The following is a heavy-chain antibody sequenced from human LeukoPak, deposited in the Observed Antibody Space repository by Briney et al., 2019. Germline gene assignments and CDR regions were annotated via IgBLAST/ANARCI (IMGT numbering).Heavy chain of an antibody. J-gene: IGHJ3*02. D-gene: IGHD2-15*01. CDR2: IYSTGTT. V-gene: IGHV4-4*07. CDR3: ASDRIEVDAFDI. CDR1: GGSMNQYY. Sequence: SETLSLTCTVSGGSMNQYYWSWIRQPAGKGLEWIGRIYSTGTTYYKPSLKSRVTMSVDTSHNQFFLKLNSVTAADTAVYYCASDRIEVDAFDIWGQGTMVTVSS.